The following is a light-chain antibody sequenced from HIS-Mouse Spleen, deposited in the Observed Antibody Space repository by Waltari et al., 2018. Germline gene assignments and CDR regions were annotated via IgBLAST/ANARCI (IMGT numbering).Light chain of an antibody. Sequence: SYELTQPPSVSVSPGQTARITCSGDALPKKYAYWYQKKSGQAPVLVIYEDSKRPSGIPERFSGSSSGTMATLTISGAQVEDEADYYCYSTDSSGNRFGGGTKLTVL. CDR1: ALPKKY. J-gene: IGLJ2*01. CDR2: EDS. CDR3: YSTDSSGNR. V-gene: IGLV3-10*01.